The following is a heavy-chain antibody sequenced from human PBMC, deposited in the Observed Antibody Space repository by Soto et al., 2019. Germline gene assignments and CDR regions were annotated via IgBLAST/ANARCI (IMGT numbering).Heavy chain of an antibody. D-gene: IGHD3-16*02. CDR3: ARDQGYYDYIWGSYRYFDY. CDR1: GGSISSYY. Sequence: SETLSLTCTVSGGSISSYYWSWIRQPPGKGLEWIGYIYYSGSTNYNPSLKSRVTISVATSKNQFSLKLSSVTAADTAVYYCARDQGYYDYIWGSYRYFDYWGQGTLVTVSS. CDR2: IYYSGST. J-gene: IGHJ4*02. V-gene: IGHV4-59*01.